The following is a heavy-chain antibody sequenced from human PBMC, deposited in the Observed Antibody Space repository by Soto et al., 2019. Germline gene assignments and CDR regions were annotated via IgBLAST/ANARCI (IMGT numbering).Heavy chain of an antibody. Sequence: GSLRLSCAASGFTFSSYAMSWVRQAPGKGLEWVSAISGSGGSTYYADSVKGRFTISRDNSKNTLYLQMNSLRAEDTAVYYCAKDPYYYDSSGYWYYFDCWGQGTLVTVSS. CDR2: ISGSGGST. CDR3: AKDPYYYDSSGYWYYFDC. D-gene: IGHD3-22*01. J-gene: IGHJ4*02. CDR1: GFTFSSYA. V-gene: IGHV3-23*01.